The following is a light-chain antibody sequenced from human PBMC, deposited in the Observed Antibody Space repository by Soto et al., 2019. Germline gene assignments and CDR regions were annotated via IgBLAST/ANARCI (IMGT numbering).Light chain of an antibody. Sequence: EILMTQSPATLSVSPGERATLSCRASQSVVTNLSWYQQKPGQPPRLLIYCASTRATGVPARFSGSGSGRDFTLTIISLQSEDYAVYYCQQYNTWSPSTFGQGTRLDIK. CDR1: QSVVTN. V-gene: IGKV3-15*01. CDR2: CAS. CDR3: QQYNTWSPST. J-gene: IGKJ5*01.